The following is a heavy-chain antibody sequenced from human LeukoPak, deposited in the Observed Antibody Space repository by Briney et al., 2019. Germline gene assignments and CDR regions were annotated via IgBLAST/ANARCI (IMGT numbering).Heavy chain of an antibody. V-gene: IGHV3-72*01. CDR3: ARDELMVRGVIVV. Sequence: GGSLRLSCAASGFTFSDHYMDWVRQAPGKGLEWVGRSRSKVDSYTTECAASVKGRFTISRDDSKNSLYLQMDSLRTEDTAVYYCARDELMVRGVIVVWGQGTLVTVSS. J-gene: IGHJ4*02. D-gene: IGHD3-10*01. CDR1: GFTFSDHY. CDR2: SRSKVDSYTT.